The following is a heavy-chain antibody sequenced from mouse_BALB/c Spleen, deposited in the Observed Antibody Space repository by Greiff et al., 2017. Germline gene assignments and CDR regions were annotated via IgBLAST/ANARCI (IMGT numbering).Heavy chain of an antibody. CDR2: ISSGGSYT. D-gene: IGHD1-2*01. CDR3: ARQGYGPLDY. J-gene: IGHJ2*01. V-gene: IGHV5-6*01. Sequence: EVKLVESGGDLVKPGGSLKLSCAASGFTFSSYGMSWVRQTPDKRLEWVATISSGGSYTYYPDSVKGRFTISRDNAKNTLYLQMSSLKSEDTAMYYCARQGYGPLDYWGQGTTLTVSS. CDR1: GFTFSSYG.